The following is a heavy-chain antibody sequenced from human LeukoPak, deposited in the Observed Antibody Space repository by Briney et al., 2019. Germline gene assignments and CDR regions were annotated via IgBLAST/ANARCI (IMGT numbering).Heavy chain of an antibody. V-gene: IGHV3-23*01. J-gene: IGHJ4*02. CDR3: AIGPPYGGYSD. Sequence: GGSLRLSCAASGFTFTSYAMNWVSQAQGKGPEWVSGISGSGGRTYYADSLKGRFTISRDNSKNTLYLQMNSLRPEDTAVYSCAIGPPYGGYSDWGQGTLVTVSS. CDR1: GFTFTSYA. CDR2: ISGSGGRT. D-gene: IGHD5-12*01.